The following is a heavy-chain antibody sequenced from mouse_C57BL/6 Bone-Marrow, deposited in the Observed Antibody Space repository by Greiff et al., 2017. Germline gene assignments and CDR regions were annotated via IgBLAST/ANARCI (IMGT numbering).Heavy chain of an antibody. J-gene: IGHJ1*03. D-gene: IGHD2-10*01. Sequence: QVQLQQPGAELVKPGASVKLSCKASGYTFTSYWMHWVKQRPGQGLEWIGMIHPNSGSTNYNEKFKGKATLTVDTSSSTAYMQLSSLTSEDSAVYYCARSYYSWYFDVWGTGTTVTVSS. V-gene: IGHV1-64*01. CDR1: GYTFTSYW. CDR3: ARSYYSWYFDV. CDR2: IHPNSGST.